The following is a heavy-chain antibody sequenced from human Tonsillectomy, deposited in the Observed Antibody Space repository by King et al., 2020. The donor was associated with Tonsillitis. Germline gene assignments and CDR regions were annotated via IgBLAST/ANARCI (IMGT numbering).Heavy chain of an antibody. CDR2: ISYSGST. D-gene: IGHD5/OR15-5a*01. Sequence: VQLQESGPGLVKPSETLSLTCTVSGGSINSYYWSWIRQPPGKGLEWIGYISYSGSTNYNPSLKSRVTISVDTSKNQFSLELSSVTAADTAVYYCARAPYSVSMGPPPFNWFDPWGQGTLVTVSS. J-gene: IGHJ5*02. CDR3: ARAPYSVSMGPPPFNWFDP. V-gene: IGHV4-59*01. CDR1: GGSINSYY.